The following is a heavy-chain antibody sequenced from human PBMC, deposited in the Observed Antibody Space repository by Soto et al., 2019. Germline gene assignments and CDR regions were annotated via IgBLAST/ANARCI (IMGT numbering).Heavy chain of an antibody. CDR2: MNTNSGNT. CDR1: GYTFTSYD. V-gene: IGHV1-8*01. D-gene: IGHD4-17*01. Sequence: QVQLVQSGAEVKKPGASVKVSCKASGYTFTSYDINWVRQATGQGLEWMGWMNTNSGNTGYAQKFQGRVTMTRNTAIRTAYMGLSSLRSEDTAVYYGARESVTAFDYGGQGPLVTVSS. J-gene: IGHJ4*02. CDR3: ARESVTAFDY.